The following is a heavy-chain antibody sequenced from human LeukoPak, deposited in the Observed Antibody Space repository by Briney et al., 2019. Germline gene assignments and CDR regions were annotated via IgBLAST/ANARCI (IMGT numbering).Heavy chain of an antibody. CDR2: IKQDGSET. V-gene: IGHV3-7*01. D-gene: IGHD6-13*01. Sequence: GGSLRLSCAASGFTVSSNYMSWVRQAPGKGLEWVANIKQDGSETYYLDSVKGRFTISRDNAQNSLYLQMNSLRADETAVYFCARFIASPGPDAFDIWGQGTLVTVSS. J-gene: IGHJ3*02. CDR3: ARFIASPGPDAFDI. CDR1: GFTVSSNY.